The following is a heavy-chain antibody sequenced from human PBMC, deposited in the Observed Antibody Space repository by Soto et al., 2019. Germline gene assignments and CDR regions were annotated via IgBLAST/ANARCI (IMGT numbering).Heavy chain of an antibody. Sequence: QVQLVQSGADVKKPGASVKVSCKATGYNFTSYGISWVRQGPGQGLEWMGWINPHNDGTKYARRFEDRVTMTTETPTSTVYMELGSLRSDDTAVYYCARDLYYSSGRYFDHDAFDIWGQGTVVTVSS. J-gene: IGHJ3*02. CDR1: GYNFTSYG. V-gene: IGHV1-18*01. CDR2: INPHNDGT. D-gene: IGHD6-19*01. CDR3: ARDLYYSSGRYFDHDAFDI.